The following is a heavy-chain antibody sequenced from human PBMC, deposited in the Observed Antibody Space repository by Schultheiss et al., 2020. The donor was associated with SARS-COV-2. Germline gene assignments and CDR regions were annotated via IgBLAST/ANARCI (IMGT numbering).Heavy chain of an antibody. V-gene: IGHV3-13*01. CDR3: ARSGGFYGMDV. D-gene: IGHD4-23*01. CDR1: GFTFDDYA. J-gene: IGHJ6*02. Sequence: GGSLRLSCAASGFTFDDYAMHWVRQAPGKGLEWVSAIGTAGDTYYPGSVKGRFTISRENAKNSLYLQMNSLRAGDTAVYYCARSGGFYGMDVWGQGTTVTVSS. CDR2: IGTAGDT.